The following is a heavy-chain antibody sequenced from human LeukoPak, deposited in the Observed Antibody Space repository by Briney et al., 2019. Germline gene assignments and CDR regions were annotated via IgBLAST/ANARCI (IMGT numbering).Heavy chain of an antibody. Sequence: PGGSLRLSCVSSGFTFSNYWMKWVRQAPGKGLEWVASINEDGSGKFSVGSVKDRITISRDNTRNSLDLQINSLTVEDTATYYCARDDDDVWGTGTTVTVSS. CDR2: INEDGSGK. J-gene: IGHJ6*04. D-gene: IGHD1-1*01. CDR3: ARDDDDV. V-gene: IGHV3-7*01. CDR1: GFTFSNYW.